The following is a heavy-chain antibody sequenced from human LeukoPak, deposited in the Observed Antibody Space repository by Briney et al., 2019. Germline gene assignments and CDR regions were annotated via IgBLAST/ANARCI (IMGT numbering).Heavy chain of an antibody. CDR2: INQGGSAQ. V-gene: IGHV3-7*01. CDR1: GFTFSTFL. Sequence: GGSLRLSCAASGFTFSTFLMGWVRQVPGKGLEWVANINQGGSAQYYVDSVKGRFTISRDNAENALYLQMNSLRAEDTAVYYCARDISASGIFFDSWGQGTLVTVSS. D-gene: IGHD6-13*01. J-gene: IGHJ4*02. CDR3: ARDISASGIFFDS.